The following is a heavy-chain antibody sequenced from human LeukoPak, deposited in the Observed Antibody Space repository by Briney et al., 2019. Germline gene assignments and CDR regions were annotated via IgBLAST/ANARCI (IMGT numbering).Heavy chain of an antibody. CDR2: ISGSGGST. CDR1: GFTFRSYG. Sequence: GGSLRLSCAASGFTFRSYGMSWVRQAPGKGLEWVSGISGSGGSTYYADSVKGRFNISRDNSKNTLYLQMNSLRAEGTAVYYCARVRWSPEAPFDPWGQGTLVTVSS. J-gene: IGHJ5*02. CDR3: ARVRWSPEAPFDP. V-gene: IGHV3-23*01. D-gene: IGHD5-24*01.